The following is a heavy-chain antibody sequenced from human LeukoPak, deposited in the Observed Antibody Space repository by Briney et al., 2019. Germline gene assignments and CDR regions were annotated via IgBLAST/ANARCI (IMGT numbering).Heavy chain of an antibody. CDR1: GGSISSGNYY. D-gene: IGHD2-15*01. J-gene: IGHJ5*02. V-gene: IGHV4-61*02. CDR2: INTSGST. Sequence: PSQTLSLTCTVSGGSISSGNYYWSWIRQPAGKGLEWIGRINTSGSTNCNPSLKSRVTISVDTSKNQFSLKLSSVTAADTAVYYCASSLYCSGAGCYLRNWFDPWGQGTLVTVSS. CDR3: ASSLYCSGAGCYLRNWFDP.